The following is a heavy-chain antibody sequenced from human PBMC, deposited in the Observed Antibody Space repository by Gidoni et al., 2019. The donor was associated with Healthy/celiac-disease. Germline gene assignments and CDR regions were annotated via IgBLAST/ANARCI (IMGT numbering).Heavy chain of an antibody. J-gene: IGHJ4*02. CDR1: GCTCSSYG. CDR3: AQDASVSGSYSNPTPPPFFDY. V-gene: IGHV3-30*18. Sequence: QVQRVESGGGVVQPGRSRRLAGAASGCTCSSYGMHWVRQAPGKGLGWVAVLSYDGCTKYDADSVTGRFTISRDNSKNTLYLQMNSLRAEDTAVYYCAQDASVSGSYSNPTPPPFFDYWGQGTLVTVSS. D-gene: IGHD1-26*01. CDR2: LSYDGCTK.